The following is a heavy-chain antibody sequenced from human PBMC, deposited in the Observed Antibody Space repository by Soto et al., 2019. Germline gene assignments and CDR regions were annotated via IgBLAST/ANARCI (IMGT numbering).Heavy chain of an antibody. J-gene: IGHJ6*02. V-gene: IGHV3-48*01. CDR2: ISSSSSTI. CDR3: GRADSVYAHGDYYYGMEV. D-gene: IGHD5-12*01. Sequence: EVQLVESGGGLVQPGGSLRLSCAASGFTFSSYSMNWVRQAPGKGLEWVSYISSSSSTIYYADSVKGRFTISRDNAKNPLYLQMTSLRAEDTAGYYCGRADSVYAHGDYYYGMEVWGQGTTVTVSS. CDR1: GFTFSSYS.